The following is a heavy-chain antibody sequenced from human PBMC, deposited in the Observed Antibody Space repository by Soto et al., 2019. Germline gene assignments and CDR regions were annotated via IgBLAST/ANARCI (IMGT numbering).Heavy chain of an antibody. CDR3: VRGTNGWRGMDY. Sequence: PGVSLRLSCSTSSFPFSSYPIHWVRRAPGKGPVWVSRITEDGSGTTYADSVKGRFTVTRDNAKNTMYLQMSGLGAEDTAVYHCVRGTNGWRGMDYWGQGTLVTVSS. J-gene: IGHJ4*02. CDR1: SFPFSSYP. CDR2: ITEDGSGT. D-gene: IGHD2-8*01. V-gene: IGHV3-74*01.